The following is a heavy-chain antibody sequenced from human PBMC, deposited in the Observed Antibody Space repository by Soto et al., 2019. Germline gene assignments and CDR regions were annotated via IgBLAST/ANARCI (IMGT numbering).Heavy chain of an antibody. Sequence: QVQLVQSGAEVKKPGASVKVSCKASGYTYTSYGISWVRQAPGQGLEWMGWISAYNGNTKYAQKLQGRVTMTTDTSTSRAYMEVRSLRSDDTAVYYCARDLAVGLVDYWGQGTLVTVSS. CDR2: ISAYNGNT. D-gene: IGHD6-19*01. CDR3: ARDLAVGLVDY. V-gene: IGHV1-18*01. CDR1: GYTYTSYG. J-gene: IGHJ4*02.